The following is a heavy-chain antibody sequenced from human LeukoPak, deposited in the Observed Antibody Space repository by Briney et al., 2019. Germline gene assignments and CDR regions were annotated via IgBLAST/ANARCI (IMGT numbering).Heavy chain of an antibody. V-gene: IGHV4-34*01. J-gene: IGHJ3*02. CDR2: INHSGST. Sequence: TSSETLSLTCTVSGGSISSYYWSWIRQPPGKGLEWIGEINHSGSTNYNPSLKSRVTISVDTSKNQFSLKLSSVTAADTAVYYCARGPWYYVAFDIWGQGTMVTVSS. CDR3: ARGPWYYVAFDI. CDR1: GGSISSYY. D-gene: IGHD1-7*01.